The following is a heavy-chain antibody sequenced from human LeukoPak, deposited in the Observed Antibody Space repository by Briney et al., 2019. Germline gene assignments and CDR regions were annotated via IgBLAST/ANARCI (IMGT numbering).Heavy chain of an antibody. CDR1: GGTFSSYA. J-gene: IGHJ4*02. CDR2: IIPIFGTA. CDR3: ARDGSSIAARRPFDY. D-gene: IGHD6-6*01. V-gene: IGHV1-69*13. Sequence: SVKVSCKASGGTFSSYAISWVRQAPGQGLEWMGGIIPIFGTANYAQKFQGRVTITADESTSTAYMEMSSLRSEDTAVYYCARDGSSIAARRPFDYWGQGTLVTVSS.